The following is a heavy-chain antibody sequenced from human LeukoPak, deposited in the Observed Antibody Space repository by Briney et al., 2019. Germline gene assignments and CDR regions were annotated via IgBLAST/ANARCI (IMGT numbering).Heavy chain of an antibody. CDR1: GYTFTSYY. Sequence: ASVKVSCKASGYTFTSYYMHWVRQAPGQGLEWMVIINPSGGSTSYAQKFQGRVTMTRDTSTSTVYMELSSLRSEDTAVYYCARERYCTNGVCYHFDYWGQGTLSPSPQ. CDR2: INPSGGST. CDR3: ARERYCTNGVCYHFDY. J-gene: IGHJ4*02. V-gene: IGHV1-46*03. D-gene: IGHD2-8*01.